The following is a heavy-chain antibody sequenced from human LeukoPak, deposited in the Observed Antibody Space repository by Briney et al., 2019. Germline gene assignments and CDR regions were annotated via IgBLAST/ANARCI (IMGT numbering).Heavy chain of an antibody. J-gene: IGHJ5*02. CDR3: ARGAYGSGSYYPGVWFDP. D-gene: IGHD3-10*01. V-gene: IGHV4-4*02. CDR2: IYHSGST. CDR1: SGSISSSNW. Sequence: SETLSLTCAVSSGSISSSNWWSWVRQPPGKGLEWIGEIYHSGSTNYNPSLKSRVTISVDKPKNQFSLKLSSVTAADTAVYYCARGAYGSGSYYPGVWFDPWGQGTLVTVSS.